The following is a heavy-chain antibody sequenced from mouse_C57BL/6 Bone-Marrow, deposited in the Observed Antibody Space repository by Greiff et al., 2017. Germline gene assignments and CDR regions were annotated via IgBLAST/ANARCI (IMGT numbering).Heavy chain of an antibody. V-gene: IGHV1-74*01. J-gene: IGHJ1*03. Sequence: QVQLKQPGAELVKPGASVKVSCKASGYTFTSYWMHWVKQRPGQGLEWIGRIHPSDSDTNYNQKFKGKATWTLDKSSITAYMQLSSLTSEDTAVYYCAIGKLWYFDVWGTGTTVTVSS. CDR3: AIGKLWYFDV. CDR1: GYTFTSYW. D-gene: IGHD4-1*01. CDR2: IHPSDSDT.